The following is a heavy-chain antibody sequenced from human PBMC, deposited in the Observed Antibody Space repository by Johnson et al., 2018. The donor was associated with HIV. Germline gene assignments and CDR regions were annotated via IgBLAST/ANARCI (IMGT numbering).Heavy chain of an antibody. D-gene: IGHD2/OR15-2a*01. CDR2: IGTAGDT. CDR3: ARDRSKGGAFDI. J-gene: IGHJ3*02. CDR1: GFTFRSYD. Sequence: EVQLVESGGGVVQPWGSLRISCAASGFTFRSYDMHWVRQATGKGLEWVSAIGTAGDTYYPGSVKGRFTISRENAKNSLYLQMNSLRAGDTAVYYCARDRSKGGAFDIWGQGTMVTVSS. V-gene: IGHV3-13*01.